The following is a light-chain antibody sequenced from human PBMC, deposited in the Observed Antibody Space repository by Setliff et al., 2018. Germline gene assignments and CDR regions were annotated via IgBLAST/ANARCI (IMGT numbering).Light chain of an antibody. Sequence: QSVLTQPASVSGSPGQSITISCTGSSSDVGGYNYVSWYQQHPGEAPKLMIYEVSKRPSGVPDRFSGSKSGNTASLTVSGLQAEDEADYYCSSYAGSNNYVFGTGTSHRP. J-gene: IGLJ1*01. CDR3: SSYAGSNNYV. CDR1: SSDVGGYNY. V-gene: IGLV2-8*01. CDR2: EVS.